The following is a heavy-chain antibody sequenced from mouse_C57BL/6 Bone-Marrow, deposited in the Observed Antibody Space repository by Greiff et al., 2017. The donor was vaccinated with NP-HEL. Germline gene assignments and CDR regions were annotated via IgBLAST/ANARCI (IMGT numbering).Heavy chain of an antibody. V-gene: IGHV5-4*01. J-gene: IGHJ2*01. D-gene: IGHD6-1*01. CDR1: GFTFSSYA. Sequence: EVHLVESGGGLVKPGGSLKLSCAASGFTFSSYAMSWVRQTPEKRLEWVATISDGGSYTYYPDNVKGRFTISRDNAKNNLYLQMSHLKSEDTAMYYCARGGLLYRDYWGQGTTLTVSS. CDR3: ARGGLLYRDY. CDR2: ISDGGSYT.